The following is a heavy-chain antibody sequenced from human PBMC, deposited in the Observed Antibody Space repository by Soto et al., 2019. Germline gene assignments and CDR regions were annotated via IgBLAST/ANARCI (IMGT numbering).Heavy chain of an antibody. D-gene: IGHD3-22*01. Sequence: PSETLSLTCTVSGGSISSYYWSWIRQPPGKGLEWIGYIYYSGSTYYNPSLKSRVIISADTFKNQFSLKLSSVTAADTAVYYCARVSSSGPFDYWGQGILVTVSS. CDR3: ARVSSSGPFDY. V-gene: IGHV4-30-4*01. CDR2: IYYSGST. J-gene: IGHJ4*02. CDR1: GGSISSYY.